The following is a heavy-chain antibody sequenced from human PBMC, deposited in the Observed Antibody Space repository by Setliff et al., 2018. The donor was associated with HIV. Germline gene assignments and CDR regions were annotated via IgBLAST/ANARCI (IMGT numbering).Heavy chain of an antibody. V-gene: IGHV1-69*05. D-gene: IGHD3-10*01. J-gene: IGHJ6*03. CDR1: GGTFSSFA. CDR2: IIPIFGTA. Sequence: GASVKVSCKASGGTFSSFAISWVRQAPGQGLEWMGGIIPIFGTANYARKFQGRVTITTDESTTTAYMELRSLRSEDTAVYYCARETYYGSGSYLPTEYYYYYMDVWGKGTTVTVS. CDR3: ARETYYGSGSYLPTEYYYYYMDV.